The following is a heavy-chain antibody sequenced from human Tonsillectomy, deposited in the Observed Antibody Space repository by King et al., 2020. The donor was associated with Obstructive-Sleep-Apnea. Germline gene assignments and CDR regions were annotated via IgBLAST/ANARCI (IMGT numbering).Heavy chain of an antibody. CDR3: ASLVGATSWDAFDI. CDR2: ISSDGINK. Sequence: VQLVESGGGVVQPGRSLKLSCAASGFTFSNYTMHWVRQAPGKGREWGAVISSDGINKYYADSVKGRFTISRDNSKNTLYLRMNSLRADDTAVYYCASLVGATSWDAFDIWGQGTVVSVSS. J-gene: IGHJ3*02. CDR1: GFTFSNYT. D-gene: IGHD1-26*01. V-gene: IGHV3-30*04.